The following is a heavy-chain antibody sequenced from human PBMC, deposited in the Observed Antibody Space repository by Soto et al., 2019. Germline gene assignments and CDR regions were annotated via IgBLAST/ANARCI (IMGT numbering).Heavy chain of an antibody. V-gene: IGHV1-18*04. CDR1: GYTFTSYY. Sequence: ASVKVSCKASGYTFTSYYMHWVRQAPGQGLEWMGWISAYNGNTNYAQKLQGRVTMTTDTSTSTAYMELRSLRSDDTAVYYCARERCSGGSCLLFDYWGQGTLVTVSS. J-gene: IGHJ4*02. CDR2: ISAYNGNT. D-gene: IGHD2-15*01. CDR3: ARERCSGGSCLLFDY.